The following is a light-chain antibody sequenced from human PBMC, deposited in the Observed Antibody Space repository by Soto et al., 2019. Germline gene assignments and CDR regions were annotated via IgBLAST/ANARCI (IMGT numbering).Light chain of an antibody. J-gene: IGLJ2*01. CDR1: SGSVSSSFY. V-gene: IGLV8-61*01. CDR3: VLYMGSGIWV. Sequence: QAVVTQEPSFSVSPGGTVTLTCGLSSGSVSSSFYPHWYQQTPGQAPRTLIYSTNARSSGVPERFSGSILGNKAALTITGAQPDDESDYYCVLYMGSGIWVFGGGTKVTVL. CDR2: STN.